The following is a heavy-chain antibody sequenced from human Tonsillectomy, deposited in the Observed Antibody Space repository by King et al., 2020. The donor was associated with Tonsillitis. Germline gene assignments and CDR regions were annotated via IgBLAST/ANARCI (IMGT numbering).Heavy chain of an antibody. Sequence: VQLVESGGGVVQPGRSLRISCAASGFIFTSYGMHWVRQDPGKRLEWVAVISYDGSNKYFADSVKGRFTVSRDNSKNTLYLQMNSLRGEDTAVYYCANEKLDSNGGMDVWGQGTTVTVSS. J-gene: IGHJ6*02. CDR1: GFIFTSYG. V-gene: IGHV3-30*18. CDR2: ISYDGSNK. CDR3: ANEKLDSNGGMDV. D-gene: IGHD6-25*01.